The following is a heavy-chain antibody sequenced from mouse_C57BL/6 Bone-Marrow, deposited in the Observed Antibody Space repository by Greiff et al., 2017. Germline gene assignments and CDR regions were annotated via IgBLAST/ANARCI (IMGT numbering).Heavy chain of an antibody. D-gene: IGHD2-2*01. J-gene: IGHJ2*01. Sequence: QVQLQQPGAELVRPGSSVKLSCKASGYTFPSYWMDWVKQRPGQGLEWIGNIYPSDSETHYNQKFKDKATLTVDKSSSTAYMQLSSLTSEDSAVYCWARLRGGYDVGWYCDYWGQGTTLTVSS. CDR1: GYTFPSYW. CDR2: IYPSDSET. CDR3: ARLRGGYDVGWYCDY. V-gene: IGHV1-61*01.